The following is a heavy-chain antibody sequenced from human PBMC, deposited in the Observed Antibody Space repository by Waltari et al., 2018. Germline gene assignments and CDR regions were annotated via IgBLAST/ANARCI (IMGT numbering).Heavy chain of an antibody. CDR2: INTNTGNP. CDR1: GYTFTSYA. Sequence: QVQLVQSGSELKKPGASVKVSCKASGYTFTSYAMNWVRQAPGQGLEWMGWINTNTGNPTYAQGFTGRFVFSVDTSVSTAYLQISSLKAEDTAVYYCAREQWLDTPYYYYGMDVWGQGTTVTVSS. J-gene: IGHJ6*02. V-gene: IGHV7-4-1*02. CDR3: AREQWLDTPYYYYGMDV. D-gene: IGHD6-19*01.